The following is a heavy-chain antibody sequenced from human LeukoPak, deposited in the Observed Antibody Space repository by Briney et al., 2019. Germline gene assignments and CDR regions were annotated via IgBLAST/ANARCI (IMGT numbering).Heavy chain of an antibody. Sequence: SETLSLTCTVSGGSISSGDYYWSWIRQPPGKGLEWIGYIYYSGSTYYNPSLKSRVTISVDTSKNQFSLKLSSVTAADTAVYYCARDRPSIVGAKGAFDIWSQGTMVTVSS. CDR2: IYYSGST. J-gene: IGHJ3*02. V-gene: IGHV4-30-4*01. D-gene: IGHD1-26*01. CDR3: ARDRPSIVGAKGAFDI. CDR1: GGSISSGDYY.